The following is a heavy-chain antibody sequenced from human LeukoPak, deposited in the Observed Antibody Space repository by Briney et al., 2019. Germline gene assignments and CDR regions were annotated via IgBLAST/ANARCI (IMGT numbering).Heavy chain of an antibody. CDR1: GGSISSSTYY. CDR2: IYYSGST. V-gene: IGHV4-39*01. J-gene: IGHJ5*02. Sequence: PSETLSLTCTVSGGSISSSTYYWGWIRQPPGKGLEWIGSIYYSGSTDYNPSLKTRVTMSVDTSKNQFSLKLSSVTAADTAVYYCSRRPPLNWFDPWGQGTLVTVSS. CDR3: SRRPPLNWFDP.